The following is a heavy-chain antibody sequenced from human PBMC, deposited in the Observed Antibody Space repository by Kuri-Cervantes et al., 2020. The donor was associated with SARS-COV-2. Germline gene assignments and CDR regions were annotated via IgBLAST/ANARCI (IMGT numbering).Heavy chain of an antibody. CDR1: GGTFSSYA. Sequence: SVKVSCKASGGTFSSYAISWVRQAPGQGLEWMGGIIPVFGTANYAQKFQGRVTITADESTSTAYMELSSLRSEDTAVYYCASRKRELVYATRGGYFDLWGRGTLVTVSS. V-gene: IGHV1-69*13. CDR3: ASRKRELVYATRGGYFDL. D-gene: IGHD2-8*01. CDR2: IIPVFGTA. J-gene: IGHJ2*01.